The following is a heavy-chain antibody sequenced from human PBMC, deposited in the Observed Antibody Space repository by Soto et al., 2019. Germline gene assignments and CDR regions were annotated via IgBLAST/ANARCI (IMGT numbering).Heavy chain of an antibody. CDR1: GGSISSGGYY. Sequence: PSETLSLTCTVSGGSISSGGYYWSWIRQHPGKGLEWIGYIYYSGSTYYNPSLKSRVTISVDTSKNQFSLKLSSVTAADTAVYYCARADSSSSDFDYWGQGTLVTVSS. CDR3: ARADSSSSDFDY. V-gene: IGHV4-31*03. D-gene: IGHD6-6*01. J-gene: IGHJ4*02. CDR2: IYYSGST.